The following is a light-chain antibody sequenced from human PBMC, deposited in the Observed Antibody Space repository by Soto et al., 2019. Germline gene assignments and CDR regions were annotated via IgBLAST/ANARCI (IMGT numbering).Light chain of an antibody. J-gene: IGKJ1*01. CDR1: QSVNAN. CDR2: GAS. Sequence: EIVLTQSPATLSVSPGERATLSCRASQSVNANLAWYQQKSGQAPRLLIYGASTRATGIPARFSGSGSGTEFTLTISSLQSEDFAVYYCQQYNDWPRTFGLGTKVDIK. CDR3: QQYNDWPRT. V-gene: IGKV3-15*01.